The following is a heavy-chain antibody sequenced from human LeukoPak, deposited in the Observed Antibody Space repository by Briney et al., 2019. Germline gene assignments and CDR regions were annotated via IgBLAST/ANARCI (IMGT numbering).Heavy chain of an antibody. CDR3: AKPRAMTTGVGRYFDL. Sequence: GGSLRLSCAASGFTFTSYAMSWIRQARGKGLEGGSAISGGGEDTYYPDSVKGRFTISRDNSKNTLYLQMNSLRAEDTAIYYCAKPRAMTTGVGRYFDLWGRGTLVTVSS. CDR2: ISGGGEDT. V-gene: IGHV3-23*01. D-gene: IGHD1-1*01. J-gene: IGHJ2*01. CDR1: GFTFTSYA.